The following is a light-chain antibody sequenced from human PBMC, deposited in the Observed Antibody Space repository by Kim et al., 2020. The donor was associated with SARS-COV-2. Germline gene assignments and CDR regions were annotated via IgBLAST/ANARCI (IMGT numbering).Light chain of an antibody. CDR2: DVS. J-gene: IGLJ2*01. V-gene: IGLV2-14*03. CDR1: SSDVGVYNY. CDR3: SSYTSSSTLVV. Sequence: QSITLSCTGTSSDVGVYNYVSWYQQHPGKAPKLMIYDVSNRPSGVSNRFSGSKSGNTASLTISGLQAEDEADYYCSSYTSSSTLVVFGGGTQLTVL.